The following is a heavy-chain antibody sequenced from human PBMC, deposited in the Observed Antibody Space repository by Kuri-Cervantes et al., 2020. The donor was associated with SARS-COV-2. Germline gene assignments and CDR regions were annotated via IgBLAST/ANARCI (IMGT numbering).Heavy chain of an antibody. D-gene: IGHD2-15*01. CDR1: GYSFTSYW. CDR2: IYPGDSDT. CDR3: ARGYCSGGSCYSEDYFDY. Sequence: KISCKGSGYSFTSYWIGWVRQMPGKGLEWMGTIYPGDSDTRYSPSFQGQVTISADKSISTAYLQWSSLKASDAAMYYCARGYCSGGSCYSEDYFDYWGQGTLVTVSS. V-gene: IGHV5-51*01. J-gene: IGHJ4*02.